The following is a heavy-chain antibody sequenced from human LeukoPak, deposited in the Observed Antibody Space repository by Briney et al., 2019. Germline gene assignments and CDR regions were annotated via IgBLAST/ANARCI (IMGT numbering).Heavy chain of an antibody. D-gene: IGHD3-3*01. CDR1: GGSISSSSYY. CDR3: ARLPRYDFWSGSNYMDV. CDR2: IYYSGST. V-gene: IGHV4-39*01. Sequence: KPSETLSLTCTVSGGSISSSSYYWGWIRQPPGKGLEWIGSIYYSGSTYYNPSLKGRVTISVDTSKNQFSLKLSSVTAADTAVYYCARLPRYDFWSGSNYMDVWGKGTTVTVSS. J-gene: IGHJ6*03.